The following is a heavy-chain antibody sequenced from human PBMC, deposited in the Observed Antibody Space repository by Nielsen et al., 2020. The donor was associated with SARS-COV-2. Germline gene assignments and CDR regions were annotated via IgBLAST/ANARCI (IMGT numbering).Heavy chain of an antibody. Sequence: LSLTCAASGFTFDDYAMHWVRQAPGKGLEWVSLISGDGGSTYYADSVKGRFTISRDNSKNTLYLQMNSLRAEDTAVYYCARSLAVAGYFDYWGQGTLVTVSS. CDR1: GFTFDDYA. V-gene: IGHV3-43*02. J-gene: IGHJ4*02. CDR3: ARSLAVAGYFDY. CDR2: ISGDGGST. D-gene: IGHD6-19*01.